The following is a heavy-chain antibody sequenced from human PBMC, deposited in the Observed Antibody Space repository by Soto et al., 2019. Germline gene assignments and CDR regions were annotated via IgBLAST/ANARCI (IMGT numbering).Heavy chain of an antibody. CDR2: ISSSSSYI. Sequence: PXVCLGLASAASGFAFSSYGMNWVRQAPGKGLEWVSSISSSSSYIYYADSVKGRFTISRDNAKNSLYLQMNSLRAEDTAVYYCARDRYRRSLDFYYYDDMDVWGEGTTVTVPQ. CDR3: ARDRYRRSLDFYYYDDMDV. V-gene: IGHV3-21*01. J-gene: IGHJ6*04. CDR1: GFAFSSYG. D-gene: IGHD6-6*01.